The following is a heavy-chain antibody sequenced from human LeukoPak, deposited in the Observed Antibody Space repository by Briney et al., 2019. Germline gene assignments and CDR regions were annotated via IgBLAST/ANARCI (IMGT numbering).Heavy chain of an antibody. CDR3: AKRKFYGSGSVFVSHAFDF. Sequence: PGGSLTLSCAASGFSFSSYAMSWVRQAPGKGLDWVSAVSGSGTDTFYDNSVKGRFTISRDNSKNTLYLQMNDLRAEDTAIYYCAKRKFYGSGSVFVSHAFDFWGQGTMVTVSS. CDR2: VSGSGTDT. V-gene: IGHV3-23*01. D-gene: IGHD3-10*01. CDR1: GFSFSSYA. J-gene: IGHJ3*01.